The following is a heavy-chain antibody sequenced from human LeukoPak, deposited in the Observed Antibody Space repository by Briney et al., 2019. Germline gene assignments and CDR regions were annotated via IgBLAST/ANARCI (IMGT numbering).Heavy chain of an antibody. CDR1: GFTFSSYG. V-gene: IGHV3-30*02. CDR2: IRYDGSNK. CDR3: AKGGNYSNFNHYYYMDV. D-gene: IGHD4-11*01. Sequence: GGSLRLSCAASGFTFSSYGMHWVRQAPGKGLEWVAFIRYDGSNKYYADSVKGRFTIFRDNSKNTLYLQMNSLRAEDTAVYYCAKGGNYSNFNHYYYMDVWGKGTTVTVSS. J-gene: IGHJ6*03.